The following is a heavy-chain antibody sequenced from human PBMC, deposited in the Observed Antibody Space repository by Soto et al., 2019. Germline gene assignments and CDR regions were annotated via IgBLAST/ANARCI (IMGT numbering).Heavy chain of an antibody. Sequence: GGSLRLSCAASGFTFSSYWMSWVRQAPGKGLEWVANIKQDGSDKYYVDSVKGRFTLSRDNAKNSLQLQMNSLRAEDAAIYFCARVAYGNGWIFDYWGRGTLVTVSS. J-gene: IGHJ4*01. CDR1: GFTFSSYW. CDR3: ARVAYGNGWIFDY. V-gene: IGHV3-7*04. CDR2: IKQDGSDK. D-gene: IGHD6-19*01.